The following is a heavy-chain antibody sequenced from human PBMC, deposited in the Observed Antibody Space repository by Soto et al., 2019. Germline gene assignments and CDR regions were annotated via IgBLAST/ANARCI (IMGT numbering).Heavy chain of an antibody. J-gene: IGHJ4*02. D-gene: IGHD3-16*01. CDR3: ASLNFTYSDC. Sequence: TLALTCTVSGGSIRGYYWSWIRQPAGKGLEWIGRIYASGRTNYNPSLKSRVTMSLDTSKNQFSLKLSSMTAADTAVYYGASLNFTYSDCWGQGTL. V-gene: IGHV4-4*07. CDR1: GGSIRGYY. CDR2: IYASGRT.